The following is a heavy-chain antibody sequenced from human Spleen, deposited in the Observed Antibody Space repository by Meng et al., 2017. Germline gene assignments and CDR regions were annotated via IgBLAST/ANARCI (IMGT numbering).Heavy chain of an antibody. Sequence: SETLSLTCAVYGGSFSGYYWSWIRQPPGKGLEWIGEINHSGSTNYNPSLKSRVTISVDTSKNQFSLKLSSVTAADTAVYYCARGSVKRGPGLVDYWGQGTLVTVPQ. V-gene: IGHV4-34*01. J-gene: IGHJ4*02. CDR1: GGSFSGYY. CDR2: INHSGST. CDR3: ARGSVKRGPGLVDY. D-gene: IGHD3/OR15-3a*01.